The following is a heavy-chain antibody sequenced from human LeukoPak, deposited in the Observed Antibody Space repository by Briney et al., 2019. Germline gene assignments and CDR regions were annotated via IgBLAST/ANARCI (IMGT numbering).Heavy chain of an antibody. CDR2: ISYDGSNK. V-gene: IGHV3-30*04. CDR3: AKDAPPPYDSSGYFDY. Sequence: PGGSLRLSCAASGFTFSSYAMHWVRQAPGKGLEWVAVISYDGSNKYYADSVKGRFTISRDNSKNTLYLQMNSLRAEDTAVYYCAKDAPPPYDSSGYFDYWGQGTLVTVSS. CDR1: GFTFSSYA. D-gene: IGHD3-22*01. J-gene: IGHJ4*02.